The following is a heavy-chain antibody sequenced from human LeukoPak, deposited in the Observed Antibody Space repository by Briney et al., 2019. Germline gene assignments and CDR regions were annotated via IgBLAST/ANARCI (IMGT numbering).Heavy chain of an antibody. V-gene: IGHV3-30*02. CDR3: ARVAYPGYSSSWSNPPSYYYYYYYMDV. CDR1: GFTFSSYG. J-gene: IGHJ6*03. D-gene: IGHD6-13*01. Sequence: GGSLRLSCAASGFTFSSYGMHWVRQAPGKGLEWVAFIRYDGSNKYYADSVKGRFTISRDNSKNTLYLQMNSLRAEDTAVYYCARVAYPGYSSSWSNPPSYYYYYYYMDVWGKGTTVTVSS. CDR2: IRYDGSNK.